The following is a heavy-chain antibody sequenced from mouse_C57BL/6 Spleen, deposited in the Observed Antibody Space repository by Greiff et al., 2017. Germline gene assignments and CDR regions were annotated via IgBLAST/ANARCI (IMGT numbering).Heavy chain of an antibody. CDR3: AGGYYGSSYYWYFGV. D-gene: IGHD1-1*01. Sequence: QVQLQQPGAELVRPGSSVKLSCKASGYTFTSYWMDWVKQRPGQGLEWIGNIHPSDSETHYNQKFKDKATLTVDKSSSTAYMQLSSLTSEDSTVYYCAGGYYGSSYYWYFGVWGTGTTVTVSS. V-gene: IGHV1-61*01. CDR1: GYTFTSYW. J-gene: IGHJ1*03. CDR2: IHPSDSET.